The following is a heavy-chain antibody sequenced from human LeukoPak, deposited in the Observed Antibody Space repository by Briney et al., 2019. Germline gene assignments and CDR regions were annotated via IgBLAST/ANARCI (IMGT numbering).Heavy chain of an antibody. J-gene: IGHJ4*02. CDR1: GFTFSRYG. V-gene: IGHV3-30*18. CDR3: AKGSEALVTTMGEDY. Sequence: QTGRSLRLSCAASGFTFSRYGMHWVRQAPGKGLQWVTFISYDGSNKYYADSVKGRFTISRDNSKNTLYLQMNGLRAEDTAVYFCAKGSEALVTTMGEDYWGQGTLVTVSS. D-gene: IGHD2-21*02. CDR2: ISYDGSNK.